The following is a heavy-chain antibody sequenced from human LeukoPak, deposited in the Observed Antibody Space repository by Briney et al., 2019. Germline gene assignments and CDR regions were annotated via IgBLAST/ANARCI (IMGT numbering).Heavy chain of an antibody. V-gene: IGHV1-69*13. CDR1: GGTFSTYA. CDR2: IIPNFGTA. J-gene: IGHJ5*02. CDR3: ARDRFGGYLFWS. D-gene: IGHD5-12*01. Sequence: SVKVSCKASGGTFSTYAISRVRQAPGQGLEWIGGIIPNFGTANYAQKFQGRVTITADESTRTDYMELSNLTSEDTAVYYCARDRFGGYLFWSWGQGTLVTVSS.